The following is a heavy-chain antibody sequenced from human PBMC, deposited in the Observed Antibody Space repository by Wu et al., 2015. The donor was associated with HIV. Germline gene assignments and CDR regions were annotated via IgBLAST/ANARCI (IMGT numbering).Heavy chain of an antibody. CDR3: ARDLFKIGSGNYFAFNI. V-gene: IGHV1-2*02. Sequence: QVQLVQSGSDVKKPGASVRVSCKASGYTFSDFYVYWVRQAPGQGFEWMGWISPNSGETHYAQKFQGRVTMTRDTSITTAYMDLSNLRSDDTAVYYCARDLFKIGSGNYFAFNIWAKGHWSPSLQ. CDR1: GYTFSDFY. CDR2: ISPNSGET. D-gene: IGHD3-10*01. J-gene: IGHJ3*02.